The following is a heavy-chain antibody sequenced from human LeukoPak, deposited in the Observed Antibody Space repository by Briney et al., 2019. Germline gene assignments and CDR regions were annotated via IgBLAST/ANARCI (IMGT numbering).Heavy chain of an antibody. J-gene: IGHJ1*01. CDR3: ASGAMPVVLPAAIPHEYFHH. CDR1: GYTFTTYY. D-gene: IGHD2-2*02. Sequence: ASVNLSCKSSGYTFTTYYMYWVRQAPAQGLEWMGIINPSGGSTSYAQKLQGRVSRTRDTSTSTVYMGLSSLRSEDTAVYYCASGAMPVVLPAAIPHEYFHHWGQGTLVTVSS. CDR2: INPSGGST. V-gene: IGHV1-46*03.